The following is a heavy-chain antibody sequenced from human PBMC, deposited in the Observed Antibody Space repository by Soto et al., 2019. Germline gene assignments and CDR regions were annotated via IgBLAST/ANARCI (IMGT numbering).Heavy chain of an antibody. CDR3: ATDSNYDVSNSF. CDR1: GGTLNNYA. J-gene: IGHJ4*02. Sequence: SVKVSCKASGGTLNNYAINWVRQAPGQGLEWMGGILPVSAPPDYAQKFQGRVSITADHSTSIAYMELSRLKSDDTAVYFCATDSNYDVSNSFWGQGTLVTVSS. CDR2: ILPVSAPP. V-gene: IGHV1-69*13. D-gene: IGHD3-3*01.